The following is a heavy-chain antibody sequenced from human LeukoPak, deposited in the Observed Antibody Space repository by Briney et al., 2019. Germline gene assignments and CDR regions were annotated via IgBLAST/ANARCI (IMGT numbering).Heavy chain of an antibody. J-gene: IGHJ4*02. CDR1: GXIFSSFT. CDR2: MSSDSKSI. V-gene: IGHV3-21*01. Sequence: GGSLRLSWAASGXIFSSFTMNWVRQAPGKGLEWVSSMSSDSKSIYYADSVKGRFTISRDNAKNSLFLQMDSLRAEDTALYYCTRGSYGDYGYWGQGTLVTVSS. CDR3: TRGSYGDYGY. D-gene: IGHD4-17*01.